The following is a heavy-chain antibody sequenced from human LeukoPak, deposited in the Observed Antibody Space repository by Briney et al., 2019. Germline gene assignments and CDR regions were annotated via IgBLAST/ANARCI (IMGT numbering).Heavy chain of an antibody. CDR3: ARGKGRITIFGVVDEAYGMDV. D-gene: IGHD3-3*01. J-gene: IGHJ6*02. CDR2: ISPSGGST. CDR1: GYTFTSYY. V-gene: IGHV1-46*01. Sequence: ASVTVSCKASGYTFTSYYMHWVRQAPGQGLEWMGIISPSGGSTSYAQKFQGRVTMTRDTSTSTVYMELSSLRSEDTAVYYCARGKGRITIFGVVDEAYGMDVWGQGTTVTVSS.